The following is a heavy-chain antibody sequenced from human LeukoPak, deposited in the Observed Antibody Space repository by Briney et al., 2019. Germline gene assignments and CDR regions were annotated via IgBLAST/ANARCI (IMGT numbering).Heavy chain of an antibody. CDR3: ARHYDILTGYPLDAFDI. J-gene: IGHJ3*02. D-gene: IGHD3-9*01. Sequence: GESLKISCKGSGYSFTSYWISWVRQMPGKGLEWMGRIDPSDSYTNYSPSFQGHVTISADKSISTAYLQWSSLKASDTAMYYCARHYDILTGYPLDAFDIWGLGTMVTVSS. CDR2: IDPSDSYT. CDR1: GYSFTSYW. V-gene: IGHV5-10-1*01.